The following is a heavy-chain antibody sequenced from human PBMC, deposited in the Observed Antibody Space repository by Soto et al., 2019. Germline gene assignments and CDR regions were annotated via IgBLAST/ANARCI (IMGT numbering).Heavy chain of an antibody. CDR2: IYPGDSHT. CDR3: ARPSGRGAFDV. V-gene: IGHV5-51*01. CDR1: GGTFPDFW. Sequence: LGESLTISCTGAGGTFPDFWIAWVRQMPGKGLEWMGIIYPGDSHTSYSPSFQGQVTISADKSISTAYLQWNSLKASDTATYYCARPSGRGAFDVWGQGTMVTVSS. J-gene: IGHJ3*01. D-gene: IGHD2-15*01.